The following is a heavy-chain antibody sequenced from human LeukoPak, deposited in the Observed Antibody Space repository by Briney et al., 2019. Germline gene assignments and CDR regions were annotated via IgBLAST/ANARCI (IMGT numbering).Heavy chain of an antibody. V-gene: IGHV3-23*01. J-gene: IGHJ4*02. D-gene: IGHD1-26*01. CDR3: AKGARYSGSYATFDY. Sequence: PRGSLRLSCAASGFTFSSYAMSWVRQAPGKGLEWVSVISGSGGSTYYADSVKGRFTISRDNSKNTLYLQMNSLRAEDTAVYYCAKGARYSGSYATFDYWGQGTLVTVSS. CDR2: ISGSGGST. CDR1: GFTFSSYA.